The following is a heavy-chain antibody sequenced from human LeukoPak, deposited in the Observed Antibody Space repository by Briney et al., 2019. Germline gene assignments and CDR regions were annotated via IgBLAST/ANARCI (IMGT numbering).Heavy chain of an antibody. V-gene: IGHV4-4*07. CDR2: IYTSGST. CDR3: ASNRGYSSSWYWFNWFDP. J-gene: IGHJ5*02. CDR1: GGSISSYY. D-gene: IGHD6-13*01. Sequence: SETLSLTCTVSGGSISSYYWSWIRQPAGKGLEWIGRIYTSGSTNYNPSLKSRVTMSVDTSKNQFSLKLSSVTAADTAVYYCASNRGYSSSWYWFNWFDPWGQGTLVTVSS.